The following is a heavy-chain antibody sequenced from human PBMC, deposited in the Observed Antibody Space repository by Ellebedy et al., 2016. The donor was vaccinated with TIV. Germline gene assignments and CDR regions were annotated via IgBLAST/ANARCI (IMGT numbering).Heavy chain of an antibody. V-gene: IGHV3-21*01. CDR2: FSSSGDSI. Sequence: GESLKISCAASGFTFSSYNMDWVRQAPGKGLEWVSSFSSSGDSIYYGDSVRGRFTVSRDNAKNSLYLQMNSLGVDDTAVYYCAREASSGNTAFDYWGQGTLVTVSS. CDR3: AREASSGNTAFDY. CDR1: GFTFSSYN. J-gene: IGHJ4*02. D-gene: IGHD4-23*01.